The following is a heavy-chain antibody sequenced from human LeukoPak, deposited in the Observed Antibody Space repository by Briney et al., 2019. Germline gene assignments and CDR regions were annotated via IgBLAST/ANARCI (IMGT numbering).Heavy chain of an antibody. V-gene: IGHV3-23*01. CDR3: AKGETPRNSFDY. D-gene: IGHD1-26*01. Sequence: GGSLRLSCAASGFTFSTYSMNWVRQAPGKGLEWVSAISGSGGSTYYADSVKGRFTISRDNSKNTLHLQMNSLRAEDTAVYYCAKGETPRNSFDYWGQGTLVTVSS. CDR1: GFTFSTYS. J-gene: IGHJ4*02. CDR2: ISGSGGST.